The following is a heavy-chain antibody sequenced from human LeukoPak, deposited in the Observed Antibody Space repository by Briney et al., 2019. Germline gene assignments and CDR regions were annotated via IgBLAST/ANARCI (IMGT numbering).Heavy chain of an antibody. J-gene: IGHJ1*01. CDR2: ISSSSSYI. CDR3: ARDSGYCSSTSCYIGMDV. D-gene: IGHD2-2*02. Sequence: GGSLRLSCAAAGFTFSTYSMNWVRQAPGKGLEWVSFISSSSSYIYYADSVKGRFTISRDNAKTSLYLQMNSLRAEDTAVYYCARDSGYCSSTSCYIGMDVWGQGTLVTVSS. V-gene: IGHV3-21*01. CDR1: GFTFSTYS.